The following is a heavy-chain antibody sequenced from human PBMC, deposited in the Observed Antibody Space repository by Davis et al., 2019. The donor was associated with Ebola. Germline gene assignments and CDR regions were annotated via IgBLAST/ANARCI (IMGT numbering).Heavy chain of an antibody. CDR3: ARDLGKYDY. D-gene: IGHD1-26*01. Sequence: AASVKVSCKTSGYTFSDYFIHWVRQAPGQGLEWLGRTHPNNFDTNYGQRFQGRVTLTRDTSISSAYMELTRLKSDDTAVYFCARDLGKYDYWGQGTLVTVSS. CDR1: GYTFSDYF. V-gene: IGHV1-2*06. J-gene: IGHJ4*02. CDR2: THPNNFDT.